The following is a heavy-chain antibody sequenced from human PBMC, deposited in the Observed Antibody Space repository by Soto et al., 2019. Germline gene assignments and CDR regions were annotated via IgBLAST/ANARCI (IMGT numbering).Heavy chain of an antibody. Sequence: QVQLQESGPGLVKPSQTLSLTCTVSGGSISSGGYYWSWIRQHPGKGLEWIGYIYYSVSTYYNPSLKSRVTISVDTSKNQFALKLSSVTAADTAVYYCATVVVAATVPPRGAFDIWGQGTMVTVSS. CDR3: ATVVVAATVPPRGAFDI. CDR2: IYYSVST. V-gene: IGHV4-31*03. J-gene: IGHJ3*02. CDR1: GGSISSGGYY. D-gene: IGHD2-15*01.